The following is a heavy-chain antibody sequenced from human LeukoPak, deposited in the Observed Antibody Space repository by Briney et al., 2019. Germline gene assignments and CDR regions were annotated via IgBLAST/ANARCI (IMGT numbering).Heavy chain of an antibody. V-gene: IGHV4-34*01. CDR1: GGSFSGYH. CDR3: ARGRHDITMIVVVMTSVSYYLDV. Sequence: SETLSLTCAVYGGSFSGYHWTWIRQSPGKGLEWIGDINPSGSTYYNPSLKSRLTISVDTSKNQFSLKLRSVTATDTAVYYCARGRHDITMIVVVMTSVSYYLDVWGKGTTVTVS. D-gene: IGHD3-22*01. J-gene: IGHJ6*03. CDR2: INPSGST.